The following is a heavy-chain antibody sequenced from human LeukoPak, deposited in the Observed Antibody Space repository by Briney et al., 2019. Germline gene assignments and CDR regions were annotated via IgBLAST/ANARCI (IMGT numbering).Heavy chain of an antibody. V-gene: IGHV4-4*07. CDR2: IYTSGST. CDR3: ARAHRNRSQWLPDY. CDR1: GGSISSYY. D-gene: IGHD5-12*01. Sequence: KSSETLSLTCTVSGGSISSYYWSWIRQPAGKGLEWIGRIYTSGSTNYNPSLKSRVTMSVDTSKNQFSLKLSSVTAADTAVYYCARAHRNRSQWLPDYWGQGTLVTVSS. J-gene: IGHJ4*02.